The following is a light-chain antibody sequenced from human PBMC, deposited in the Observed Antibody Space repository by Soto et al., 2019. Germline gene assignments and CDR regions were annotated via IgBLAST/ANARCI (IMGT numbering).Light chain of an antibody. CDR2: GAS. Sequence: EIVMTQPPAALSVSPGERATLSCRASQSVSSNLAWYQQRPGQAPRLLIYGASTRATGVPARFSGGESGTEFTLSISSVRSEDCAIYYCQQYNHWPRTFGQGTKVDI. CDR3: QQYNHWPRT. J-gene: IGKJ1*01. CDR1: QSVSSN. V-gene: IGKV3-15*01.